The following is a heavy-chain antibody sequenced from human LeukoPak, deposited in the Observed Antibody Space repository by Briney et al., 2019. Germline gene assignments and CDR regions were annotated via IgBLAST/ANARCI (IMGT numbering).Heavy chain of an antibody. V-gene: IGHV3-48*03. CDR1: GFTFSSYE. D-gene: IGHD2-2*01. CDR3: ARDCSTSCYAAEDFDY. J-gene: IGHJ4*02. CDR2: ISSSGSTI. Sequence: PGGSLRLSCAASGFTFSSYETNWVRQAPGKGLEWVSYISSSGSTIYYADSVKGRFTISRDNAKNSLYLQMNSLRAEDTAVYYCARDCSTSCYAAEDFDYWGQGTLVTVSS.